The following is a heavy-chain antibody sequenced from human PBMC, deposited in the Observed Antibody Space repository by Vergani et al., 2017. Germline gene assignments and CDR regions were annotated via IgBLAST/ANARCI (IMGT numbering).Heavy chain of an antibody. D-gene: IGHD6-13*01. Sequence: QVQLVQSGAEVKKPGASVKVSCKASGYTFTGYYMHWVRQAPGQGLEWMGWINPNSGGTNYAQKCQGRVTMTRDTSISTAYMELSRLRSDDTAVYYCARPVSVSGIAAADYWGQGTLGTVSS. V-gene: IGHV1-2*02. CDR3: ARPVSVSGIAAADY. CDR1: GYTFTGYY. CDR2: INPNSGGT. J-gene: IGHJ4*02.